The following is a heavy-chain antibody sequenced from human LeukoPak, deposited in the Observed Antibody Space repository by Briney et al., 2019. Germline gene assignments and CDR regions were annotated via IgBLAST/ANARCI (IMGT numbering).Heavy chain of an antibody. CDR3: ARSRDGYNFDY. Sequence: SETLSLTCTVSGGSISSHFWTWIRQSPGKGLEWIGYIHDSGFTNYNPSLKSRVTISIDTSNNQFSLRLRFVTAAGTAVYFCARSRDGYNFDYWGQGTLVTVSS. CDR2: IHDSGFT. V-gene: IGHV4-59*11. D-gene: IGHD5-24*01. J-gene: IGHJ4*02. CDR1: GGSISSHF.